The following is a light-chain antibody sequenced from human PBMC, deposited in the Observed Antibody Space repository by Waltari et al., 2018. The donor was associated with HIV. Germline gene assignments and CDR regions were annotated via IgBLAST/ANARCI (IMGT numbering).Light chain of an antibody. CDR3: ASWDSSLSVGV. CDR2: ENT. V-gene: IGLV1-51*02. Sequence: QSVLTQPPSVSAAPGQKVTISCSGGSSNIGKNYVSWYQQSPGTAPRLLIYENTKRRSGLPDRFSGSNSATSATLDITGLQTGDEADYYCASWDSSLSVGVFGGGTRLTVL. CDR1: SSNIGKNY. J-gene: IGLJ3*02.